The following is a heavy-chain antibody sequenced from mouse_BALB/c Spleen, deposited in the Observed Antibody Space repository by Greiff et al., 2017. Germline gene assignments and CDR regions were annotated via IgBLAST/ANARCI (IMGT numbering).Heavy chain of an antibody. D-gene: IGHD2-4*01. CDR3: AKHPIYYDYDGFAY. CDR2: IWGGGST. J-gene: IGHJ3*01. CDR1: GFSLTDYG. V-gene: IGHV2-6-5*01. Sequence: VKVVESGPGLVAPSQSLSITCTVSGFSLTDYGVSWIRQPPGKGLEWLGVIWGGGSTYYNSALKSRLSISKDNSKIQVFLKMNSLQTDDTAMYYCAKHPIYYDYDGFAYWGQGTLVTVSA.